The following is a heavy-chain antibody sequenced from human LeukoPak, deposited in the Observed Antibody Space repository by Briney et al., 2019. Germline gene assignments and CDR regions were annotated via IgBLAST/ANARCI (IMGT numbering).Heavy chain of an antibody. CDR2: INHSGST. Sequence: SETLSLTCAVYGGSFSGYYWSWIRQPPGKGLEWIGEINHSGSTNYNPSLKSRVTISVDTSSNQFSLKLRSVTAADTAMYYCVRGILVIVYATFDYWGQGTLVTVSS. CDR1: GGSFSGYY. V-gene: IGHV4-34*01. D-gene: IGHD2-8*01. J-gene: IGHJ4*02. CDR3: VRGILVIVYATFDY.